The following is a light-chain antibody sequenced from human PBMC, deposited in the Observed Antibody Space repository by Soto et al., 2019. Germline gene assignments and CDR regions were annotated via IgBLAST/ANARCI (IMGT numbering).Light chain of an antibody. CDR1: ESVSTN. Sequence: EIEMTQSPATLSLAPGERVTLSCRASESVSTNLAWYQQKAGQAPRLLIYGASTRATGIPARFSGSGSGTEFTLTISSLQPDDFGTYYCQQYDTSPLTFGGGTKVDIK. V-gene: IGKV3-15*01. CDR3: QQYDTSPLT. J-gene: IGKJ4*01. CDR2: GAS.